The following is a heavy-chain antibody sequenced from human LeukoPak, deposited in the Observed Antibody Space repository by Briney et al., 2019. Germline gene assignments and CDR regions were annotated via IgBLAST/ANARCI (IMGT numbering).Heavy chain of an antibody. CDR1: GFPLSSYA. CDR2: IYSGGST. CDR3: ARGPDYYFYMDV. J-gene: IGHJ6*03. Sequence: GGSLRLSCAVSGFPLSSYAMSWVRQAPGKGLEWVSVIYSGGSTYYADSVKGRFTISRDNAKSSLYLQMNSLRAEDTAAYYCARGPDYYFYMDVWGRGTTVTISS. V-gene: IGHV3-23*03.